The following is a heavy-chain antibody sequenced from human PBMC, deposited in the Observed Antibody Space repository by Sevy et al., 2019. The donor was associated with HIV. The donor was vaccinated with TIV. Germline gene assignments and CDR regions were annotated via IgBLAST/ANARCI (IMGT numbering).Heavy chain of an antibody. Sequence: ASVKVSCKASGYTFTSYDINWVRQATGQGLEWMGWMNPNSGNTGYAQKFQGRVTVTRNTSISTAYMELSSLRSEDTAVYYCARVWGYCSGGSCYYYYGMDVWGQGTTVTVSS. D-gene: IGHD2-15*01. CDR1: GYTFTSYD. V-gene: IGHV1-8*01. CDR3: ARVWGYCSGGSCYYYYGMDV. CDR2: MNPNSGNT. J-gene: IGHJ6*02.